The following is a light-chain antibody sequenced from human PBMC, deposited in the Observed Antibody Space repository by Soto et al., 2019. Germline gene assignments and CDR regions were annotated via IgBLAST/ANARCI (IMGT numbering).Light chain of an antibody. CDR2: GAS. CDR1: QSVSSNY. J-gene: IGKJ5*01. Sequence: EIVLTQSPGTLSLSPGERATLSCRASQSVSSNYLAWYQQKPGQAPRLVIYGASNRATGIPDRISGSGSGADFTLTISSLEPEDVAVFYCQQYGSSATFGQGTRLEIK. V-gene: IGKV3-20*01. CDR3: QQYGSSAT.